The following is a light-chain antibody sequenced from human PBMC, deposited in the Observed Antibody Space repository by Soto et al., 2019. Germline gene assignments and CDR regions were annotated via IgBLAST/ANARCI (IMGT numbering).Light chain of an antibody. Sequence: DFQMTQSPSTLSASVGDRVTTTCRDSQNISSRLAWFQQTPGKAPKLLIYDASSFESGVPQRFSGSGSGTEFTLTISSLQTDDFSTYYCQQYHSYWTFGQGTKVDIK. V-gene: IGKV1-5*01. J-gene: IGKJ1*01. CDR3: QQYHSYWT. CDR1: QNISSR. CDR2: DAS.